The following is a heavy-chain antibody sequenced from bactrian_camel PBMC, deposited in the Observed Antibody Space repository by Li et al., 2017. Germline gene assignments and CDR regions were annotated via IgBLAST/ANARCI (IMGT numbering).Heavy chain of an antibody. D-gene: IGHD5*01. J-gene: IGHJ6*01. V-gene: IGHV3S40*01. Sequence: VQLVESGGGLVQPGGSLRLSCADSGFTFNNYDIGWVRQAPGKGLEWVSTINSGGDDTYYTDSVRGRFTISRDNAKNTLYLQMNSLKSEDTALYYCAATGDSWGGDFGHWGQGTQVTVS. CDR3: AATGDSWGGDFGH. CDR1: GFTFNNYD. CDR2: INSGGDDT.